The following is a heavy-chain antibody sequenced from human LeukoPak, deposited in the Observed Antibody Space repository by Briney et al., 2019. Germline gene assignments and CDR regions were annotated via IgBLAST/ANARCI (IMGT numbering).Heavy chain of an antibody. CDR3: ARGVARLYDSSGYYYFDY. CDR2: IYYSGST. J-gene: IGHJ4*02. CDR1: GGSISSYY. D-gene: IGHD3-22*01. V-gene: IGHV4-59*01. Sequence: SETLSLTCTVPGGSISSYYWSWIRQPPGKGLEWIGYIYYSGSTNYNPSLKSRVTISVDTSKNQFSLKLSSVTAADTAVYYCARGVARLYDSSGYYYFDYWGQGTLVTVSS.